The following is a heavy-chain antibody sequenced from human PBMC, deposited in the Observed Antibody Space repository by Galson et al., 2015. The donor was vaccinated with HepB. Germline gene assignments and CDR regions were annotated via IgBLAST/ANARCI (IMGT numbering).Heavy chain of an antibody. D-gene: IGHD2-15*01. CDR1: GFTLGDYA. V-gene: IGHV3-49*03. CDR3: LRAPHYCGDGSCGWFAP. CDR2: IRSRTYRGTT. Sequence: SLRLSCAASGFTLGDYAMNWFRQAPGKGLEWVSFIRSRTYRGTTEYAASVKGRFTISRDDSKNIAYLQMNSLKTEDTAVYYCLRAPHYCGDGSCGWFAPWGQGTLVTVSS. J-gene: IGHJ5*02.